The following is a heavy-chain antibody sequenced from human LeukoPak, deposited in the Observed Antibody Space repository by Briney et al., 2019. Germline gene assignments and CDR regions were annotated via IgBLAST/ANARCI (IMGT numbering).Heavy chain of an antibody. J-gene: IGHJ3*02. Sequence: GGSQRLSCAASRFTFSNFGMSWVRQAPGKGLEWVSAISGSGGSTYYADSVKGRFTISRDNSKNTLYLQMNSLRAEDTAVYYCAKPRYGDHDAFDIWGQGTMVTVSS. CDR3: AKPRYGDHDAFDI. V-gene: IGHV3-23*01. CDR2: ISGSGGST. CDR1: RFTFSNFG. D-gene: IGHD4-17*01.